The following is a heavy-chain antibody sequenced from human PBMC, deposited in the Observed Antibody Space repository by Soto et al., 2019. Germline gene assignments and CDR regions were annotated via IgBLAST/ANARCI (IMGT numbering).Heavy chain of an antibody. CDR2: ISSSGSTI. D-gene: IGHD3-22*01. CDR1: GFTFSDYY. V-gene: IGHV3-11*01. CDR3: ARTYYYDSSGSSNYFDY. Sequence: PGGSLRLSCTASGFTFSDYYMSWIRQAPGKGLEWVSYISSSGSTIYYADSVKGRFTISRDNAKNSLYLQMNSLRAEDTAVYYCARTYYYDSSGSSNYFDYWGQGTLVTVSS. J-gene: IGHJ4*02.